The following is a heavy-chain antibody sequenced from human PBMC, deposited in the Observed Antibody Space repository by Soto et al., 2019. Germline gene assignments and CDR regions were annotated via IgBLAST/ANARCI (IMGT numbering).Heavy chain of an antibody. D-gene: IGHD3-22*01. V-gene: IGHV4-59*01. CDR2: VYYSGST. CDR3: ARGYYDSSGQSNTFDI. Sequence: SETLSLTCTVSGASISSSYWSWIRQSPEKGLEWIGYVYYSGSTNYNPSLKSRVTISVDTSKNQFSLKLNSVTAADTAVYYCARGYYDSSGQSNTFDIWGQGTMVTVSS. CDR1: GASISSSY. J-gene: IGHJ3*02.